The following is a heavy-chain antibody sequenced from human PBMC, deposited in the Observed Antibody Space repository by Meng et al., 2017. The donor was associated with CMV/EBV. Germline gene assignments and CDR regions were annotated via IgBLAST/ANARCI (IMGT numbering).Heavy chain of an antibody. CDR3: ARASGRSSGWYSLFDY. CDR1: GFIFSILW. D-gene: IGHD6-13*01. V-gene: IGHV3-7*01. CDR2: IKKDGGDK. J-gene: IGHJ4*02. Sequence: GFIFSILWMSWVRQAPGKGLEWVANIKKDGGDKYYVDSVKGRFTISRDNAKNSLYLQMNSLRADDTAVYYCARASGRSSGWYSLFDYWGQGTLVTVSS.